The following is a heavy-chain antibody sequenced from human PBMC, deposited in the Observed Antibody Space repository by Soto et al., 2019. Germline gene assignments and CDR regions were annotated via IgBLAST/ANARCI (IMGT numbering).Heavy chain of an antibody. D-gene: IGHD7-27*01. CDR3: LGGGGALGF. CDR1: GYMFVNYA. J-gene: IGHJ4*02. CDR2: ISPRDGTT. V-gene: IGHV1-46*01. Sequence: QVQLVQSGGEVKKSGASVKVSCKASGYMFVNYAVYWVRQAPGQGLEWVGIISPRDGTTIYALKFQGGVNIDRGKSKDNLLLGIKQMGYGGPGGFLLLGGGGALGFWGQGTLVTVSS.